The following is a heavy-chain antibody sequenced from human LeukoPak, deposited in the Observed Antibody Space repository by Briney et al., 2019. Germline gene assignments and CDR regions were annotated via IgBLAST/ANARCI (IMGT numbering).Heavy chain of an antibody. D-gene: IGHD6-13*01. Sequence: PSQTLSLTCAVSGGSISSGGFSWSWIRQPPGKGLEWIGYIYHSGSTYYNPSLKSRVTISIDRSKNQFSLKLNSVTAADTAVHYCARDGAGYVDYWGQGTLVTVSS. CDR2: IYHSGST. V-gene: IGHV4-30-2*01. CDR1: GGSISSGGFS. J-gene: IGHJ4*02. CDR3: ARDGAGYVDY.